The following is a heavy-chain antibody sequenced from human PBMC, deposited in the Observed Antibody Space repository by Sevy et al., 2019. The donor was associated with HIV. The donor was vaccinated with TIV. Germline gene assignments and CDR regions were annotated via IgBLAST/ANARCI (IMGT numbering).Heavy chain of an antibody. Sequence: SETLSLTCTVSGGSISSYYWSWIRQPPGKGLEWIGYIYYSGSTNYNPSLKSRVTISVDTSKNQFSLKLSSVTAADTAVYYCARRGSGSYYSAFDIWGQWTMVTVSS. CDR1: GGSISSYY. CDR3: ARRGSGSYYSAFDI. CDR2: IYYSGST. D-gene: IGHD1-26*01. J-gene: IGHJ3*02. V-gene: IGHV4-59*12.